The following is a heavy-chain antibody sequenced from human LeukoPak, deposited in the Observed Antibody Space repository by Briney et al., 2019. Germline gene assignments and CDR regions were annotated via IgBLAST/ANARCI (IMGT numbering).Heavy chain of an antibody. CDR2: ISGSGGST. D-gene: IGHD6-19*01. J-gene: IGHJ6*03. Sequence: GGSLRLSCAASGFTFSSYGMSWVRQAPGKGLEWVSAISGSGGSTYYADSVKGRFTISRDNSKNTLYLQMSSLRAEDTAVYYCVRETAVPYYYMEIWGEGTTVTVSS. V-gene: IGHV3-23*01. CDR3: VRETAVPYYYMEI. CDR1: GFTFSSYG.